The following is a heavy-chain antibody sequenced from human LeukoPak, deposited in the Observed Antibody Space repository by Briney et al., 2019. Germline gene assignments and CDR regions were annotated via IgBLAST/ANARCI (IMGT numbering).Heavy chain of an antibody. CDR1: GFTFGVYA. J-gene: IGHJ6*04. Sequence: GGSLRLSCTASGFTFGVYAMSWVRQAPGKGLEWVGFIRSKAYGGTTEYAASVKGRFTISGDDSKSIAYLQMNSLKTEDTAVYYCSYGSGSSYNVYYYAMDVWGKGTTVTVSS. D-gene: IGHD3-10*01. CDR2: IRSKAYGGTT. V-gene: IGHV3-49*04. CDR3: SYGSGSSYNVYYYAMDV.